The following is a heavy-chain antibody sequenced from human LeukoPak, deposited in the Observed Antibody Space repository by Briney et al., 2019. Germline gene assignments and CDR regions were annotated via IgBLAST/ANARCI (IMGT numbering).Heavy chain of an antibody. Sequence: ASVKVSCKASGYSFIDYYMHRVRQAPGQGLEWVGWMKPNSGGTNYAQKFQGRVTMTRDTSITTTFMELSRLRSDDTAVYYCARGGPDYDGSDYSPYSWGQGTLVTVSS. CDR1: GYSFIDYY. CDR3: ARGGPDYDGSDYSPYS. V-gene: IGHV1-2*02. J-gene: IGHJ4*02. CDR2: MKPNSGGT. D-gene: IGHD3-22*01.